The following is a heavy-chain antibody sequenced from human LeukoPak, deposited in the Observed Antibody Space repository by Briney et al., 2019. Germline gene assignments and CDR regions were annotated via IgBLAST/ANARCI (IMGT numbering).Heavy chain of an antibody. CDR1: GFTFSSYA. Sequence: GRSLRLSCAASGFTFSSYAMHWVRQAPGKGLEWVAVISYDGSNKYYADSVKGRFTISRDNSKNTLYLQMNSLRAEDTAVYYCAKDGDTHMDFDYWGQGTLVTVSS. CDR3: AKDGDTHMDFDY. CDR2: ISYDGSNK. V-gene: IGHV3-30-3*01. D-gene: IGHD5-18*01. J-gene: IGHJ4*02.